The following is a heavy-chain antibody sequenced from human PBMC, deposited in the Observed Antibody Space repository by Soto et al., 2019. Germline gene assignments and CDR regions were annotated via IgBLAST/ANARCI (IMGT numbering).Heavy chain of an antibody. CDR1: GFTFSNAW. CDR3: TTLGYCSSTSCYYYGMDV. V-gene: IGHV3-15*01. D-gene: IGHD2-2*01. CDR2: IKSKTDGGTT. Sequence: EVQLVESGGGLVKPGGSLRLSCAASGFTFSNAWMSWVRQAPGKGLEWVGRIKSKTDGGTTDYAAPVKGRFTISRDXXKXTXXLQMNSLKTEDTAVYYCTTLGYCSSTSCYYYGMDVWGQGTTVTVSS. J-gene: IGHJ6*02.